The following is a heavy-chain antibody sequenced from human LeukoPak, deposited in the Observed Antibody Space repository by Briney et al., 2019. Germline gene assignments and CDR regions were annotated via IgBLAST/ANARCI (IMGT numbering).Heavy chain of an antibody. V-gene: IGHV3-74*01. CDR3: ARDSYADPYCGGDCYSGWYFDL. D-gene: IGHD2-21*02. CDR2: INSDGSST. J-gene: IGHJ2*01. Sequence: GGSLGLSCAASGFTFSSYWMHWVRQAPGKGLVWVSRINSDGSSTSYADSVKGRFTISRDNAKNTLYLRMNSLRAEDTAVYYCARDSYADPYCGGDCYSGWYFDLWGRGTLVTVSS. CDR1: GFTFSSYW.